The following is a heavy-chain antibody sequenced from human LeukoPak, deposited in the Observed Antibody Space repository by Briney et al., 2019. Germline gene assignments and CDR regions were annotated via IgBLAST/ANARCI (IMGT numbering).Heavy chain of an antibody. D-gene: IGHD1-14*01. V-gene: IGHV3-7*01. CDR3: ARNHPDHGDDY. J-gene: IGHJ4*02. CDR1: GSTFRTFW. CDR2: MNQDGSQT. Sequence: GGSLRLSCAASGSTFRTFWMNWVRQAPGKGLEWVANMNQDGSQTDYLDSVKGRFTTSRDNAKQSMYLQMDSLKVDDTAIYYCARNHPDHGDDYWGQGTLVTVSS.